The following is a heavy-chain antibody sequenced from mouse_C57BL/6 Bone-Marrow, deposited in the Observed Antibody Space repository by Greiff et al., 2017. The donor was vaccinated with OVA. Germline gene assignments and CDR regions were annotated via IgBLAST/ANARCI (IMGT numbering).Heavy chain of an antibody. V-gene: IGHV1-9*01. CDR3: AREARPAWFAY. CDR1: GYTFTGYW. J-gene: IGHJ3*01. D-gene: IGHD3-2*02. CDR2: ILPGSGCT. Sequence: VQLQQSGAELMKPGASVKLSCKATGYTFTGYWIEWVKQRPGHGLEWIGEILPGSGCTNYNEKFKGKATFTADTSSNTAYMQLSSLTTEDSAIYYCAREARPAWFAYWGQGTLVTVSA.